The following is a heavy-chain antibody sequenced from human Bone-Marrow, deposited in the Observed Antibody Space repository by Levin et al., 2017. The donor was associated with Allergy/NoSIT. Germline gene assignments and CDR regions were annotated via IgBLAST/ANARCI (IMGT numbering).Heavy chain of an antibody. Sequence: GASVKVSCKASGYTFTSYYMHWVRQAPGQGLEWMGIINPSGGSTSYAQKFQGRVTMTRDTSTSTVYMELSSLRSEDTAVYYCARDAPVRWYYDFWSGPTNDNWFDPWGQGTLVTVSS. CDR2: INPSGGST. CDR1: GYTFTSYY. CDR3: ARDAPVRWYYDFWSGPTNDNWFDP. J-gene: IGHJ5*02. V-gene: IGHV1-46*01. D-gene: IGHD3-3*01.